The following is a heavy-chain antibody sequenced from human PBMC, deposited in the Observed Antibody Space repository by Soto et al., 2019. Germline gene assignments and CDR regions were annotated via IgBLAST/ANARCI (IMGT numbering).Heavy chain of an antibody. Sequence: PGGSLRLSCASSVFTFDDYAMHWVRQVPGKGLEWVSGISWNSGSVDYADSVKGRFTISRDNAKRTLYLQLNSLTPGDTGFYYCAKDFDFWSGVDYWGQGTLVTVSS. CDR3: AKDFDFWSGVDY. V-gene: IGHV3-9*01. CDR1: VFTFDDYA. D-gene: IGHD3-3*01. J-gene: IGHJ4*02. CDR2: ISWNSGSV.